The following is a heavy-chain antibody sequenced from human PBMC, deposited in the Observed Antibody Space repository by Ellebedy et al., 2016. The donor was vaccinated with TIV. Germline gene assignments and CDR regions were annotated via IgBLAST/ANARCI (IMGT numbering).Heavy chain of an antibody. CDR1: GGSVSSGSFY. D-gene: IGHD6-6*01. CDR2: IFYSGST. J-gene: IGHJ4*02. Sequence: MPSETLSLTCTVSGGSVSSGSFYWSWIRQPPGKRLEWIGYIFYSGSTNYNPSLKSRATISIDTSKNQFSLRLSSVTTADTAMYYCATHRVAARIFEHWGQGALVTVSS. CDR3: ATHRVAARIFEH. V-gene: IGHV4-61*01.